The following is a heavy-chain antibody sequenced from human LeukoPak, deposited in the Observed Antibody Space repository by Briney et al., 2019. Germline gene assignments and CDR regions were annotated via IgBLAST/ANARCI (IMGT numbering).Heavy chain of an antibody. CDR3: ARGRGWSTGCWFDP. J-gene: IGHJ5*02. CDR1: GGSISSGEFY. D-gene: IGHD1-26*01. CDR2: IYYSGST. V-gene: IGHV4-30-4*01. Sequence: PSRTLSLTCTVSGGSISSGEFYWSWIRQPPGKGLEWIGYIYYSGSTYYSPSLKSRVAISVDTSKNQFSLKLSSVTAADTAIYYCARGRGWSTGCWFDPWGQGTLVTVSS.